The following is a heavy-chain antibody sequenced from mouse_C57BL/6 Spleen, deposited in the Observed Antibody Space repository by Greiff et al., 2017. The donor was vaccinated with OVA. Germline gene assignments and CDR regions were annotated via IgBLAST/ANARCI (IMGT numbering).Heavy chain of an antibody. CDR1: GFTFSDYG. V-gene: IGHV5-17*01. J-gene: IGHJ4*01. D-gene: IGHD2-3*01. Sequence: EVKLMESGGGLVKPGGSLKLSCAASGFTFSDYGMHWVRQAPEKGLEWVAYISSGSSTIYYADTVKGRFTISRDNAKNTLFLQMTSLRSEDTAMYYLARKRSVDGYYAMDYWGQGTSVTVSS. CDR3: ARKRSVDGYYAMDY. CDR2: ISSGSSTI.